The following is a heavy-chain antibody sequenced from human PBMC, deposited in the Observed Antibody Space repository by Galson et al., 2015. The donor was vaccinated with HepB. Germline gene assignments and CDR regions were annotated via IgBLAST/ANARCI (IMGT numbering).Heavy chain of an antibody. V-gene: IGHV1-18*01. Sequence: SVKVSCKASGYTFTSYGISWVRQAPGQGLEWMGWISAYNGNTNYAQKLQGRVTMTTDTSTSTAYMELRSLRSDDTAVYYCASSTRSSSWYFRYYFDYWGQGTLVTVSS. CDR3: ASSTRSSSWYFRYYFDY. CDR2: ISAYNGNT. J-gene: IGHJ4*02. CDR1: GYTFTSYG. D-gene: IGHD6-13*01.